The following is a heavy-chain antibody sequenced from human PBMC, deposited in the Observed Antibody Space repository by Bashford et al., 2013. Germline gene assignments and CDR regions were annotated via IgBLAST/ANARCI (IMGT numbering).Heavy chain of an antibody. CDR3: ASSGRQLIAARPIYFDY. D-gene: IGHD6-6*01. CDR2: INHSGST. J-gene: IGHJ4*02. CDR1: GGSFSGYY. V-gene: IGHV4-34*01. Sequence: SSETLSLTCAVYGGSFSGYYWSWIRQPPGKGLEWIGEINHSGSTNYNPSLKSRVTISVDTSKNQFSLKLSSVTAADTAVYYCASSGRQLIAARPIYFDYWGPGEPWSPSPQ.